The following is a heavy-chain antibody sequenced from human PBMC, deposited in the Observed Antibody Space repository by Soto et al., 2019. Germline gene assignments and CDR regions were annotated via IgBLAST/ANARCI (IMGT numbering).Heavy chain of an antibody. CDR1: GSSFSSCS. Sequence: PGGPWRLSCAASGSSFSSCSLNLVRQAPGKGLEWVSYISSSSSTIYYADSVTGRFTISRDNAKNSLDLQMNSLRAEDAAVYYCARPLDSGDVLPVYWGQGTLVTVSS. J-gene: IGHJ4*02. V-gene: IGHV3-48*01. CDR2: ISSSSSTI. D-gene: IGHD4-17*01. CDR3: ARPLDSGDVLPVY.